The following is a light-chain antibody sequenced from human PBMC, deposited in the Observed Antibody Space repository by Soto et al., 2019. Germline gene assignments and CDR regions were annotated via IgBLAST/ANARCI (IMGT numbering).Light chain of an antibody. CDR1: QSVSNRY. CDR2: GAS. Sequence: EIVMTQSPATLSVSPGERATLSCRASQSVSNRYLAWYQQKPGQAPRLLIHGASSRATGVPDRFSGSGSGTDFTLTISRLEPEDFAVYYCQQYGSSGTFGQGTKVDIK. CDR3: QQYGSSGT. V-gene: IGKV3-20*01. J-gene: IGKJ1*01.